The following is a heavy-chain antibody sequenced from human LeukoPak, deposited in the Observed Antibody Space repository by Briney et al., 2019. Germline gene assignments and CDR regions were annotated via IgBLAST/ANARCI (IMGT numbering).Heavy chain of an antibody. D-gene: IGHD4-23*01. CDR2: ISSSSSYI. CDR3: AREGAPYGGFDC. J-gene: IGHJ5*01. V-gene: IGHV3-21*01. CDR1: GFPFSTFW. Sequence: GGSLRLSCEASGFPFSTFWMIWVRQAPGKGLEWVSSISSSSSYIYYADSVKGRFTISRDNAKNSLYLQMNSLRAEDTAVYYCAREGAPYGGFDCWGQGTLVTVSS.